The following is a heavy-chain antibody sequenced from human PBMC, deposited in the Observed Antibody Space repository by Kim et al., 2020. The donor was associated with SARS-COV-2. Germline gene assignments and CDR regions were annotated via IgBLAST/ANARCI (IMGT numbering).Heavy chain of an antibody. D-gene: IGHD3-22*01. CDR2: INPNSGGT. Sequence: ASVKVSCKASGYTFTGSYMHWVRQAPGQGLEWMGWINPNSGGTNYAQKFQGRVTMTRDTSISTAYMELSRLRSDDTAVYYCAREPGITMIVVVTRNDAFDIWGQGTMVTVSS. V-gene: IGHV1-2*02. CDR3: AREPGITMIVVVTRNDAFDI. J-gene: IGHJ3*02. CDR1: GYTFTGSY.